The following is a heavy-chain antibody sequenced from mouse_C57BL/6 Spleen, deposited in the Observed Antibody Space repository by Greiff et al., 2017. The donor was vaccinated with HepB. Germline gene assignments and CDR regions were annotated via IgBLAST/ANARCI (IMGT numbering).Heavy chain of an antibody. Sequence: QVQLKESGAELARPGASVKLSCKASGYTFTSYGISWVKQRTGQGLEWIGEIYPRSGNTYYNEKFKGKATLTADKSSSTAYMELRSLTSEDSAVYFCARGGPNYYAMDYWVQGTSVTVSS. V-gene: IGHV1-81*01. J-gene: IGHJ4*01. CDR2: IYPRSGNT. CDR3: ARGGPNYYAMDY. CDR1: GYTFTSYG.